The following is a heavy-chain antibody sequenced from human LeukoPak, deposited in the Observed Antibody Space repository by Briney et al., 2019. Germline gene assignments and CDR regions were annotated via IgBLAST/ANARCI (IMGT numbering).Heavy chain of an antibody. CDR3: ARGHGYSYGYDYYYHGMDV. J-gene: IGHJ6*02. Sequence: SETLSLTCTLSGASVRNEYWSWIRQPPRKGLEWIGYIYYSGSTNYNPSLKSRVTISVDTSKNQFSLRLNSVTAADTAVYYCARGHGYSYGYDYYYHGMDVWGQGTTVTVSS. CDR2: IYYSGST. D-gene: IGHD5-18*01. CDR1: GASVRNEY. V-gene: IGHV4-59*02.